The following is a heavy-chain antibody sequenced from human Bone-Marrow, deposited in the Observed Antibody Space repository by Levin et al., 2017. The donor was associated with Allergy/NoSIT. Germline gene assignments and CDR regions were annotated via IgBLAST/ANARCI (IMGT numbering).Heavy chain of an antibody. Sequence: GESLKISCAASGFTFRTHDMHWVRQGTGKGLEWVSTIGTAGDTYYPDSVRGRFTISRENAKNSLYLQMNGLSAGDTAVYYCARYNYEYNALDIWGKGTMVTVSS. V-gene: IGHV3-13*01. CDR3: ARYNYEYNALDI. J-gene: IGHJ3*02. D-gene: IGHD5-18*01. CDR1: GFTFRTHD. CDR2: IGTAGDT.